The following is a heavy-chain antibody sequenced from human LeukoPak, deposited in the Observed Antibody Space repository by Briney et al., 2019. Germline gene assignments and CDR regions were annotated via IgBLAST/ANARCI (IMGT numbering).Heavy chain of an antibody. J-gene: IGHJ4*02. Sequence: GGSLRLSCAASGFTFSSYSMNWVRQAPGKGLEWVSYISSSSSTIYYADSVKGRFTIPRDNAKNSLYLQMNSLRAEDTAVYYCARDSGSYSGSYWGQGTLVTVSS. V-gene: IGHV3-48*01. CDR2: ISSSSSTI. CDR3: ARDSGSYSGSY. D-gene: IGHD1-26*01. CDR1: GFTFSSYS.